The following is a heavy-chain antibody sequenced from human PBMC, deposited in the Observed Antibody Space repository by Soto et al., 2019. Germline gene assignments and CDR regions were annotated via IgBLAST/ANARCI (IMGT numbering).Heavy chain of an antibody. Sequence: SETLSLTCTVSGGSIRSGGYYWSWVRQNPRKGLEWIGNIYYSGNTYYNPPLKSRLTISVDTSKNQFSLNLSSVTAADTAVYYCARDRLMATAGTARHYFGLDVWGQGTTVTVSS. CDR2: IYYSGNT. CDR3: ARDRLMATAGTARHYFGLDV. D-gene: IGHD5-18*01. V-gene: IGHV4-31*03. J-gene: IGHJ6*02. CDR1: GGSIRSGGYY.